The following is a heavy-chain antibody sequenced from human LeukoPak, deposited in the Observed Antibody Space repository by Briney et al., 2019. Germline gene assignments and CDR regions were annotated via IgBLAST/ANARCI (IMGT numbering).Heavy chain of an antibody. CDR1: GGSISSGGYS. J-gene: IGHJ3*02. V-gene: IGHV4-30-2*01. CDR2: IYHSGST. CDR3: AGYYGDGDAFDI. Sequence: PSQTLSLTCAVSGGSISSGGYSWSWIRQPPGKGLEWIGYIYHSGSTYYNPSLKSRVTISVDRSKNQFSLKLSSVTAADTAVYYCAGYYGDGDAFDIWDQGTMVTVSS. D-gene: IGHD4-17*01.